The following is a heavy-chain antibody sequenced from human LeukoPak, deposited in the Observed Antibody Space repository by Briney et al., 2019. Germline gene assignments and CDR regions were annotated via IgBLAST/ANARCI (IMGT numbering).Heavy chain of an antibody. CDR1: GFTFSSYA. J-gene: IGHJ6*02. Sequence: PGGSLRLSCAASGFTFSSYAMHWVRQAPGKGLEWVAVISYDGSNKYYADSVKGRFTISRDNSKNTLYLQMNSLRAEDTAVYYCASQYSSSWPYYYYYGMDVWGQGTTATVSS. D-gene: IGHD6-13*01. V-gene: IGHV3-30-3*01. CDR3: ASQYSSSWPYYYYYGMDV. CDR2: ISYDGSNK.